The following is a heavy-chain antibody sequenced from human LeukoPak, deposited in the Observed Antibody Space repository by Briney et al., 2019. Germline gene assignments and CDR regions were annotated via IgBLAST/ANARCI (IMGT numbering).Heavy chain of an antibody. J-gene: IGHJ5*02. CDR1: GYTFTSYD. Sequence: ASVKVSCKASGYTFTSYDINWVRQATGQGLEWMGWMNPNSGNTGYAQKFQGRVTMTRNTSISTAYIELSSLRSEDTAVYYCARNGLLWSGELFPHNWFDPWGQGTLVTVSS. CDR2: MNPNSGNT. V-gene: IGHV1-8*01. CDR3: ARNGLLWSGELFPHNWFDP. D-gene: IGHD3-10*01.